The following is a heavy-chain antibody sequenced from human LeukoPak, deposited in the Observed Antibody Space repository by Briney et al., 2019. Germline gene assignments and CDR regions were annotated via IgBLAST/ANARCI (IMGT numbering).Heavy chain of an antibody. D-gene: IGHD3-22*01. J-gene: IGHJ4*02. Sequence: GGSLRLSCAASGFTFSSYAMHWVRQAPGKGLEWVAVISYDGSNKYYADSVKGRFTISRDNSKNTLYLQMNSLRAEDTAVYYCAKDLRGADYYYEFDYWGQGTLVTVSS. CDR2: ISYDGSNK. CDR3: AKDLRGADYYYEFDY. V-gene: IGHV3-30*04. CDR1: GFTFSSYA.